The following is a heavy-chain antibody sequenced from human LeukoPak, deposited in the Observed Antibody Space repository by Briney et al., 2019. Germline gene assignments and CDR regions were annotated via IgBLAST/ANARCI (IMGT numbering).Heavy chain of an antibody. J-gene: IGHJ3*02. CDR2: ISSGGSTI. CDR1: GFTFSNYY. V-gene: IGHV3-11*04. CDR3: ASVDTALVTRI. Sequence: PGGSLRLSCAASGFTFSNYYMSWIRQAPGKGLEWVSYISSGGSTIYYADSVKGRFTISRDNSKNSLYLQMNSLTAEDTAVYYCASVDTALVTRIWGQGTMVTVSS. D-gene: IGHD5-18*01.